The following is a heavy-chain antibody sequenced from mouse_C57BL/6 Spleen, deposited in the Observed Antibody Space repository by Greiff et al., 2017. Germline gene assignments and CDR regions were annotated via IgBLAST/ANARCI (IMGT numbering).Heavy chain of an antibody. J-gene: IGHJ4*01. Sequence: VHLVESGAELVRPGTSVKMSCKASGYTFTNYWIGWAKQRPGHGLEWIGDIYPGGGYTNYNEKFKGKATLTADKSSSTAYMQFSSLTSEDSAIYYWARNYGRSYAMDYWGQGTSVTVSS. CDR2: IYPGGGYT. V-gene: IGHV1-63*01. CDR3: ARNYGRSYAMDY. CDR1: GYTFTNYW. D-gene: IGHD1-1*01.